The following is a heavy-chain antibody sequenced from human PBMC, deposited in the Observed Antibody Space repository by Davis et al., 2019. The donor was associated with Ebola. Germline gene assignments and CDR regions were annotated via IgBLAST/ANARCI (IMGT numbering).Heavy chain of an antibody. CDR1: GFTFSSYS. CDR2: IKQDGSEK. J-gene: IGHJ3*02. V-gene: IGHV3-7*01. D-gene: IGHD3-16*01. CDR3: ARDSPPDHHYDYVWGRPGDAFDI. Sequence: PGGSLRLSCAASGFTFSSYSMNWVRQAPGKGLEWVANIKQDGSEKYYVDSVKGRFTISRDNAKNSLYLQMNSLRAEDTAVYYCARDSPPDHHYDYVWGRPGDAFDIWGQGTMVTVSS.